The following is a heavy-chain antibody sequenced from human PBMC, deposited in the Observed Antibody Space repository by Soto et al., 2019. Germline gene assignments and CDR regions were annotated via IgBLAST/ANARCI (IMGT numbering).Heavy chain of an antibody. Sequence: QVQLQESGPGLVKPSGTLSLTGAVCGGSISSSNWWSWVRQPPGKGLEWIGEIYHSGSTNYNPSLKSRVTIPVDKSKNQFSLKLSSVTAADTAVYYCARVSGSYYYGMDVWGQGTTVTVSS. CDR2: IYHSGST. CDR1: GGSISSSNW. CDR3: ARVSGSYYYGMDV. V-gene: IGHV4-4*02. D-gene: IGHD1-26*01. J-gene: IGHJ6*02.